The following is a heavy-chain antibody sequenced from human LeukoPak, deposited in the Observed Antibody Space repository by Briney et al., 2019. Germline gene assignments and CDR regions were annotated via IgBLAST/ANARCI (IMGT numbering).Heavy chain of an antibody. CDR2: ISGSGGST. CDR3: AKDLAGSGSYSFDY. CDR1: GFTFSNYA. J-gene: IGHJ4*02. D-gene: IGHD1-26*01. Sequence: SGGSLRPSCAASGFTFSNYAMNWVRQAPGRGLEWVSAISGSGGSTYYTDSVKGRFTISRDNSKDTLYLQMNSLRAEDTAVYYCAKDLAGSGSYSFDYWGQGTLVTVSS. V-gene: IGHV3-23*01.